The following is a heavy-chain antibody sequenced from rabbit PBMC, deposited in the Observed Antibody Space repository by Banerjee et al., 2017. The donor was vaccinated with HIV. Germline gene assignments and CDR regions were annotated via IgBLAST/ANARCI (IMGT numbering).Heavy chain of an antibody. V-gene: IGHV1S40*01. D-gene: IGHD1-1*01. CDR2: IYAGSSGTT. CDR1: GFSFSSGYY. Sequence: QSLEESGGDLVKPGASLTLTCTASGFSFSSGYYMCWVRQAPGKGLEWIACIYAGSSGTTYYARWAKGRFTISKTSSTTVTLRMTSLTAADTATYFCARDPANGSGGYNLWGQGTLVTVS. CDR3: ARDPANGSGGYNL. J-gene: IGHJ4*01.